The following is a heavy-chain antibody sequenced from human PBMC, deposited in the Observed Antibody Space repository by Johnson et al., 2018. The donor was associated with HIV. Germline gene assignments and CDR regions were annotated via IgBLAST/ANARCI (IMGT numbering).Heavy chain of an antibody. D-gene: IGHD2-8*01. CDR1: GFTFSYYW. J-gene: IGHJ3*02. CDR2: IKQDGSEK. V-gene: IGHV3-7*01. Sequence: EVQLVESGGGLVQPGGSLRLSCAASGFTFSYYWMSWVRQAPGKGLEWVANIKQDGSEKYYADSLKGRFTISRDSSMNTLYLQMNTLRAEDTAVYYCARGGVVHDGFDIRGLGTMVTVSS. CDR3: ARGGVVHDGFDI.